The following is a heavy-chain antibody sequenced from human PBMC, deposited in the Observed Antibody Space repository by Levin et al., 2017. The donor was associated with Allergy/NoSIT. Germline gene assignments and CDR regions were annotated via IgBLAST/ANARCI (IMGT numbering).Heavy chain of an antibody. Sequence: ASVKVSCKAAGYTFTDHYMHWVRQAPGQGLEWMGWVNCNSGDTHYAQKFQDRVTMTRDTSITTAYIEVSSLRFDDTALYFCARNDYGDYVQNFDYWGQGTLVTVSS. D-gene: IGHD4-17*01. CDR3: ARNDYGDYVQNFDY. CDR1: GYTFTDHY. V-gene: IGHV1-2*02. J-gene: IGHJ4*02. CDR2: VNCNSGDT.